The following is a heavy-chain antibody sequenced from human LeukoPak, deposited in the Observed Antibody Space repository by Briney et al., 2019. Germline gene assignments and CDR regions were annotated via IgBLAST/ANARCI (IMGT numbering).Heavy chain of an antibody. CDR3: TKGRYQFLGPNDY. CDR2: ITMNSVR. J-gene: IGHJ4*02. CDR1: GFSLSDYG. V-gene: IGHV3-69-1*01. Sequence: GGSLRLSCSASGFSLSDYGISWVRQAPGKGLEWISYITMNSVRLYADSMKGRFTISRDNGKNSVYLQMDSLRGEDTAVYYCTKGRYQFLGPNDYWGQGSLVTVSS. D-gene: IGHD2-2*01.